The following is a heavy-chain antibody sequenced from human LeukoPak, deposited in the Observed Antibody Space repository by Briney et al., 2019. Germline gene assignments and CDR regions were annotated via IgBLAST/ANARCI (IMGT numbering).Heavy chain of an antibody. CDR1: GGSFSGYY. J-gene: IGHJ4*02. CDR3: ARGRATADY. D-gene: IGHD1-26*01. V-gene: IGHV4-34*01. CDR2: INHSGST. Sequence: SETLSLTCAVYGGSFSGYYWSWIRQPPGKGLEWIGEINHSGSTNYNPSLKSRVTISVDTSKNQFFLKLSSATAADTAVYYCARGRATADYWGQGTLVTVSS.